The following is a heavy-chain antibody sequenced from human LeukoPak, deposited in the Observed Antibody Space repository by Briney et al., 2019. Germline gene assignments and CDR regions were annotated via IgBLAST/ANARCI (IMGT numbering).Heavy chain of an antibody. CDR1: GFTFDDYA. J-gene: IGHJ5*02. V-gene: IGHV3-21*01. Sequence: GGSLRLSCAASGFTFDDYAMNWVRQASGKGLEWDSSISSSSSYIYYADSVKGRFTISRDNAKNSLYLQMNSLRAEDTAVYYSAVTYSSSWYNWFDPWGQGTLVTVSS. D-gene: IGHD6-13*01. CDR2: ISSSSSYI. CDR3: AVTYSSSWYNWFDP.